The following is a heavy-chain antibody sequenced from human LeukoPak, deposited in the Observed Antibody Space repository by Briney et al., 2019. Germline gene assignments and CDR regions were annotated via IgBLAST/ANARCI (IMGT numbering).Heavy chain of an antibody. V-gene: IGHV4-59*01. D-gene: IGHD3-9*01. CDR1: GGSISSYY. CDR3: AREDILTGRRYFDL. Sequence: SETLSLTCTVSGGSISSYYWSWTRQPPGKGLEWIGYIYYSGSTNYNPSLKSRVTISVDTSKNQFSLKLSSVTAADTAVYYCAREDILTGRRYFDLWGRGTLVTVSS. CDR2: IYYSGST. J-gene: IGHJ2*01.